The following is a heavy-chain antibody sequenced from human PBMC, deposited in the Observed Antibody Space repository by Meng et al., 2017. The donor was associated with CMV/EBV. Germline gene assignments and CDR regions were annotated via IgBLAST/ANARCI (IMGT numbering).Heavy chain of an antibody. V-gene: IGHV1-18*01. CDR3: ARDTMMIMSFDH. CDR1: GYTFTHHG. D-gene: IGHD3-22*01. J-gene: IGHJ4*02. CDR2: ISGYNDNT. Sequence: QVQLVQSGARVRKPRASVKVSCKASGYTFTHHGISWVRQAPGQGLEWMGWISGYNDNTKYARHLQGRVTMTTDTSTNTAYMELRSLRSDDTAIYYCARDTMMIMSFDHWGPGTLVTVSS.